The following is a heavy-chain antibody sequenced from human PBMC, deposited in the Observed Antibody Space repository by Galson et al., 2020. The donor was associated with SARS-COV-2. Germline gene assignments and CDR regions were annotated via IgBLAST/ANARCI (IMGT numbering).Heavy chain of an antibody. CDR3: AREVYDILTGYYSKGSSYYFDY. CDR2: IYYSGST. CDR1: GGSISSGGYY. D-gene: IGHD3-9*01. Sequence: SETLSLTCTVSGGSISSGGYYWSWIRQHPGKGLEWIGYIYYSGSTYYNPSLKSRVTISVDTSKNQFSLKLSSVTAADTAVYYCAREVYDILTGYYSKGSSYYFDYWGQGTLVTVSS. J-gene: IGHJ4*02. V-gene: IGHV4-31*03.